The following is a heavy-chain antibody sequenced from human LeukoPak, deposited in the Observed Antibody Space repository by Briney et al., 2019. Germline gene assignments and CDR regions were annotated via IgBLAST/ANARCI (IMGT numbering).Heavy chain of an antibody. CDR3: AILADSSGRGSFDY. Sequence: GGSLRLSCTASGFTFTTYGLHWVRQAPGKGLEWVAVISYNGGYRHYADSVKGRFTISRDDSKNTLFLQMSSLRAEDTAVYYCAILADSSGRGSFDYWGQGTLVTVPS. V-gene: IGHV3-33*05. CDR2: ISYNGGYR. CDR1: GFTFTTYG. J-gene: IGHJ4*02. D-gene: IGHD6-25*01.